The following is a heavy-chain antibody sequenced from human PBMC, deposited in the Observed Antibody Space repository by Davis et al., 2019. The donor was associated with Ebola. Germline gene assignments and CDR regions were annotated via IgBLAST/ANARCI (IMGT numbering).Heavy chain of an antibody. Sequence: GGSLRLSCVASDFTFSTYAMNWVRQAPGKGLEWVSFISSSGDSKYYSDSVRGRFTISRDNAENSLYLQMNSLTAEDTAVYYCALVDTAMAWGRGTLVTVS. D-gene: IGHD5-18*01. CDR1: DFTFSTYA. V-gene: IGHV3-48*03. CDR2: ISSSGDSK. CDR3: ALVDTAMA. J-gene: IGHJ4*02.